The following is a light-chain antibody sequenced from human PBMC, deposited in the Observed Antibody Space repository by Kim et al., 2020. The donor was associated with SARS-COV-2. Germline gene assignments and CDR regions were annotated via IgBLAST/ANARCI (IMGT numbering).Light chain of an antibody. CDR1: KLGNKY. J-gene: IGLJ2*01. CDR2: EDN. V-gene: IGLV3-1*01. CDR3: QTWDTNTAV. Sequence: SYELTQPPSVSVSPGETATITCSGDKLGNKYVSWYQQKAGQSPLLVIHEDNNRPSGVPERFLGSNSGNTATLTIIATRAMDEADYYCQTWDTNTAVFGGGTQLTVL.